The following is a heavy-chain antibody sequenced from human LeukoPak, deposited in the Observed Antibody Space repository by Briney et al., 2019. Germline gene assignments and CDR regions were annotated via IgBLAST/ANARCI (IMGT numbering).Heavy chain of an antibody. Sequence: PGRSLRLSCAASGFTFDDYAMHWVRQAPGKGLEWVSGISWNSGSVGYADSVKGRFTISRDNAKNSLYLQMNSLRAEDTALYYCAKDWGGSYQYYMDVWGKGTTVTVSS. V-gene: IGHV3-9*01. CDR2: ISWNSGSV. CDR1: GFTFDDYA. J-gene: IGHJ6*03. D-gene: IGHD1-26*01. CDR3: AKDWGGSYQYYMDV.